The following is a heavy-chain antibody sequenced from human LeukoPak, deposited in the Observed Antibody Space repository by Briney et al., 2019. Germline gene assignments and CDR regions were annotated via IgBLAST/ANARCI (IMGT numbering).Heavy chain of an antibody. J-gene: IGHJ4*02. CDR2: IIPIFGTA. V-gene: IGHV1-69*13. CDR1: GGTFSSYV. Sequence: SVKVSCKASGGTFSSYVISWVRQAPGQGLEWMGGIIPIFGTANYAQKFQGRVTITADESTSTAYMELSSLRSEDTAVYYCARAEGIGVGATAWGFDYWGQGTLVTVSS. D-gene: IGHD1-26*01. CDR3: ARAEGIGVGATAWGFDY.